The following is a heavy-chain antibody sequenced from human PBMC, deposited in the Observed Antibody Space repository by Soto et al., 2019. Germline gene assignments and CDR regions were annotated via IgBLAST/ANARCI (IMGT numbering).Heavy chain of an antibody. CDR3: AENGQPAYDCYGMDV. D-gene: IGHD2-2*01. CDR1: GYTFTRYG. Sequence: QGQLVQSGAEVKKPGASVKVSCKASGYTFTRYGTSWVRQAPGQGLEWMGWISGYNGDTNYAQTFQGRVTMTTDTTXXTTDMELRSLTSDDTAVYYCAENGQPAYDCYGMDVWGQGTTVTVSS. V-gene: IGHV1-18*01. CDR2: ISGYNGDT. J-gene: IGHJ6*02.